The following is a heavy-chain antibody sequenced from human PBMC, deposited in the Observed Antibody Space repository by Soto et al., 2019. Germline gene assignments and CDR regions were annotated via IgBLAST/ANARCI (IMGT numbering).Heavy chain of an antibody. CDR3: TRAGSDPGNFYISNYYAMDV. V-gene: IGHV3-53*01. Sequence: GGSLRLSCAASGFSVSSDYMSWVRQAPGKGLEWVSLIYSGGDTYYADSVKVRFTISRDISGNTIYLHMTSLRADDTAIYYCTRAGSDPGNFYISNYYAMDVWGRGTTVTVSS. CDR2: IYSGGDT. CDR1: GFSVSSDY. J-gene: IGHJ6*02. D-gene: IGHD3-10*01.